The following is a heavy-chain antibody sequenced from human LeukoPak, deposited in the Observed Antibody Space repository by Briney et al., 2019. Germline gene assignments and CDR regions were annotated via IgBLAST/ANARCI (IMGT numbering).Heavy chain of an antibody. V-gene: IGHV3-48*01. CDR2: IYNDNAAR. CDR3: AKTDLTIAARPLDY. J-gene: IGHJ4*02. D-gene: IGHD6-6*01. Sequence: GGSLRLSCAVSGFSLSNYGMSWVRQAPGKGLQWVSYIYNDNAARYLDSVRGRFTISRDNAKNSLYLQMNSLRAEDTALYYCAKTDLTIAARPLDYWGQGTLVTVSS. CDR1: GFSLSNYG.